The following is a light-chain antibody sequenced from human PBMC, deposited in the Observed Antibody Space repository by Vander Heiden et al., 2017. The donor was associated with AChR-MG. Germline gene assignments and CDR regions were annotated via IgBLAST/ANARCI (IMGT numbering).Light chain of an antibody. Sequence: DIVMTQSPDSLAVSLGERATINCKSSQSLFYSLNNKDYLAWYQQKPGQSPRLLISWASTRESGVPDRFSGSGSGTDFTLTISSLQAEDVAVYYCQQYYDDPLTFGQRSRVEIK. CDR2: WAS. V-gene: IGKV4-1*01. CDR3: QQYYDDPLT. CDR1: QSLFYSLNNKDY. J-gene: IGKJ1*01.